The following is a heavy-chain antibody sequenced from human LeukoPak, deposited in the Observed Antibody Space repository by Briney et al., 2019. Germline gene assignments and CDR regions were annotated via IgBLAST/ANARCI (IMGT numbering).Heavy chain of an antibody. CDR2: SHKSGST. V-gene: IGHV4-59*01. D-gene: IGHD3-16*02. Sequence: TPSETLSLTCTVSGGSISNYYWTWIRQSPGKTLEWLGCSHKSGSTHYNPSLRSRVTISVDTSKSQFSLKLNSVTAPDTAAYYCARLIGLGEVSPYFDFWGQGRLVTVSS. CDR3: ARLIGLGEVSPYFDF. CDR1: GGSISNYY. J-gene: IGHJ4*02.